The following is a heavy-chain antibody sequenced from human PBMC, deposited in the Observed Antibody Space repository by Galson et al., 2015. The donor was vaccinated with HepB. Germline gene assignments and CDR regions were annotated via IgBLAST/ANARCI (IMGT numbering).Heavy chain of an antibody. CDR2: ISYDGSNK. Sequence: SLRLSCAASGFTFSSYAMHWVRQAPGKGLEWVAVISYDGSNKYYADSVKGRFTISRDNSKNTLYLQMNSLRAEDTAVYYCAKDEQWLVGNFDYWGQGTLVTVSS. D-gene: IGHD6-19*01. V-gene: IGHV3-30-3*01. J-gene: IGHJ4*02. CDR1: GFTFSSYA. CDR3: AKDEQWLVGNFDY.